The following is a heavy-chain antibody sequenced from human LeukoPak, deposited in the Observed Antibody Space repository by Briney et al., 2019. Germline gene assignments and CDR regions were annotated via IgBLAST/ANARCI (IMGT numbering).Heavy chain of an antibody. V-gene: IGHV1-2*02. J-gene: IGHJ5*02. D-gene: IGHD2-8*01. CDR2: INPNSGGT. CDR1: GYTFTGYY. Sequence: ASVKVSCKASGYTFTGYYMHWVRQAPGQGLEWMGWINPNSGGTNYAQKFQGRVTMTRDTSISTAHMELSRLRSDDTAVYYCARDLAALCRTNGVCYTVDPWGQGTLVTVSS. CDR3: ARDLAALCRTNGVCYTVDP.